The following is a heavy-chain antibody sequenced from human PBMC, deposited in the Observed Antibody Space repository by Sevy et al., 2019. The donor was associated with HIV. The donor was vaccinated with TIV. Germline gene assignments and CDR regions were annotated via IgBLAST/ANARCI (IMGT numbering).Heavy chain of an antibody. CDR1: GFTFRIYA. Sequence: GGSLRLSCTTSGFTFRIYATSWVRQAPGKGLEWVSAISGSGSSTYYADSVKGRFTISRDNSKNTLYLQMNSLRAEDTAVFYCAKEGGSHYDTSGSFDDWGQGTRVTVSS. V-gene: IGHV3-23*01. J-gene: IGHJ4*02. D-gene: IGHD3-22*01. CDR3: AKEGGSHYDTSGSFDD. CDR2: ISGSGSST.